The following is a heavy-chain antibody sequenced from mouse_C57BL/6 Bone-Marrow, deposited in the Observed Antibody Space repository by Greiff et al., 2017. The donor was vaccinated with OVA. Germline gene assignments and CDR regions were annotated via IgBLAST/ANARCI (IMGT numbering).Heavy chain of an antibody. J-gene: IGHJ1*03. CDR1: GYTFTSYW. CDR2: IDPNSGGT. D-gene: IGHD1-1*01. CDR3: ARPLFITTVVGYFDV. Sequence: VHLQQPGAELVKPGASVKLSCKASGYTFTSYWMHWVKQRPGRGLEWIGRIDPNSGGTKYNEKFKSKATLTVDKPSSTAYMQLSILTSEDSAVYYCARPLFITTVVGYFDVWGTGTTVTVSS. V-gene: IGHV1-72*01.